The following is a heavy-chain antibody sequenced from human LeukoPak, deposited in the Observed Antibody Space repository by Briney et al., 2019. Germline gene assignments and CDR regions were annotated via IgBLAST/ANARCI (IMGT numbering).Heavy chain of an antibody. CDR2: ISTSSIYI. CDR3: ARGSGVTMIVDSFDY. J-gene: IGHJ4*02. V-gene: IGHV3-21*05. CDR1: GFTFSSYE. Sequence: GGSLRLSCAASGFTFSSYEMNWVRQAPGKGLEWVSYISTSSIYIYYANSLKGRFTISRDNAKNSLYLQMISLGAEDTAVYFCARGSGVTMIVDSFDYWGQGTLVTVSS. D-gene: IGHD3-22*01.